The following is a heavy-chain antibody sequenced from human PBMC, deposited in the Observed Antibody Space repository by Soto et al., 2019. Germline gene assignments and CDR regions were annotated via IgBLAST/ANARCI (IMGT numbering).Heavy chain of an antibody. CDR1: GYTFTGYY. CDR2: INPNSGGT. CDR3: ARAGNYYGMDV. V-gene: IGHV1-2*04. J-gene: IGHJ6*02. Sequence: QVQLVQSGAEVKKPGASVKVSCKASGYTFTGYYMHWVRQAPGQGLEWMGWINPNSGGTNYAQKVQGWVTMTRDTTISTAYMKLSRLRSDDTAVYYCARAGNYYGMDVWGQGTTVTVSS.